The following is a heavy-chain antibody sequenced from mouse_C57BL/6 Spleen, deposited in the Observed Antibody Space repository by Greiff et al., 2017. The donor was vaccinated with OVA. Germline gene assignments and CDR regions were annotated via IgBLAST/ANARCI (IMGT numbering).Heavy chain of an antibody. V-gene: IGHV1-42*01. J-gene: IGHJ2*01. CDR2: INPSTGGT. D-gene: IGHD1-1*01. CDR3: ARAPITTVVAPDY. Sequence: VQLQQSGPELVKPGASVKISCKASGYSFTGYYMNWVKQSPEKSLEWIGEINPSTGGTTYNQKFMAKATLTVDKSSSTAYMQLKSLTSEDSAVYYCARAPITTVVAPDYWGQGTTLTVSS. CDR1: GYSFTGYY.